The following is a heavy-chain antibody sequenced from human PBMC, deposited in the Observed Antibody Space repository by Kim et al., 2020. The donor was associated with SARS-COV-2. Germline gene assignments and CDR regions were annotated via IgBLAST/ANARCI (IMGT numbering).Heavy chain of an antibody. J-gene: IGHJ6*02. V-gene: IGHV5-10-1*01. CDR1: GYSFTSYW. D-gene: IGHD2-15*01. CDR2: IDPSDSYT. CDR3: ARHLVGYCSGGSCFYYYYYGMDV. Sequence: GESLKISCKGSGYSFTSYWISWVRQMPGKGLEWMGRIDPSDSYTNYSPSFQGHVTISPDKSISTAYLQWSSLKASDTAMYYCARHLVGYCSGGSCFYYYYYGMDVWGQGTTVTVSS.